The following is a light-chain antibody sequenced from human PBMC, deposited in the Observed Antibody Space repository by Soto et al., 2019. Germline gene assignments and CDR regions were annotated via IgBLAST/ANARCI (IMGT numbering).Light chain of an antibody. V-gene: IGLV1-51*01. CDR3: ATWDSSLSGMI. Sequence: QSVLTQPPSVSAAPGQKITLSCSGRTSNIGTNYVSWYQHLPGTAPKLLIYDNDKRPSGIPDRFSGSKSDTSATLGITGLQPGDEADYYCATWDSSLSGMIFGGGTKLTVL. CDR1: TSNIGTNY. CDR2: DND. J-gene: IGLJ2*01.